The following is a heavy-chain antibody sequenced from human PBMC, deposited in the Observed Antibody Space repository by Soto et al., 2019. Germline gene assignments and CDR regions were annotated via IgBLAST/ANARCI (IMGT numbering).Heavy chain of an antibody. Sequence: PSETLSLTCAVYGGSFSGYYGSWIRQPPGKGLEWIGEINHSGSTNYNPSLKSRVTISVDTSKNQFSLKLSSVTAADTAVYYCARGHDIVVVVNYGMDVWGQGTTVTVSS. D-gene: IGHD2-15*01. V-gene: IGHV4-34*01. CDR2: INHSGST. CDR1: GGSFSGYY. CDR3: ARGHDIVVVVNYGMDV. J-gene: IGHJ6*02.